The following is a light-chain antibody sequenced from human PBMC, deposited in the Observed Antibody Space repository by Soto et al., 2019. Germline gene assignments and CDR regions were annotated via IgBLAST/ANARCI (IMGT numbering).Light chain of an antibody. J-gene: IGKJ2*01. CDR1: QSVSSSY. V-gene: IGKV3-20*01. CDR2: GAA. Sequence: EIVLTQSPGTLSLSPGERATLSCRASQSVSSSYLVWYQQKPGQAPRLLISGAASRATGLPDRFSGSGAATAFTVTISSLQPEDVAVHYYQQQSTTHPPHTFGRGTKLEIK. CDR3: QQQSTTHPPHT.